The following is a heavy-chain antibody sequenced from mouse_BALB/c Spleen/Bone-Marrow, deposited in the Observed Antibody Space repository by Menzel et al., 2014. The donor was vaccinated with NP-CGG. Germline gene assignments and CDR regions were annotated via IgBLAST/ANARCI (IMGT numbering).Heavy chain of an antibody. CDR1: GFTFTSYT. D-gene: IGHD2-4*01. CDR3: TREDYGAY. Sequence: EVKLVESGGGLVQPGGSLKLSCAASGFTFTSYTMSWVRQTPEKRLEWVAYISNGGGSTYYLDTVKGRLTISRDNAKNTLYLQMSSLKSEDTAIYYCTREDYGAYWGQGTLVTVSA. CDR2: ISNGGGST. V-gene: IGHV5-12-2*01. J-gene: IGHJ3*01.